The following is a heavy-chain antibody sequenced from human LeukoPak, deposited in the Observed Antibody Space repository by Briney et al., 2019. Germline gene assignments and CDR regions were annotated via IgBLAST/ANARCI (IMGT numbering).Heavy chain of an antibody. CDR1: GGSISSGSYY. Sequence: PLQTLSLTCTVSGGSISSGSYYWSWIRQPAGKGLEWIGRIYSIGSTNYNPSLKSRVTISVDTSENQFSLKLSSVTAADTALYYCARDGPSSGTYSSSWYFDLWGRGTLVTVSS. CDR2: IYSIGST. V-gene: IGHV4-61*02. D-gene: IGHD1-26*01. CDR3: ARDGPSSGTYSSSWYFDL. J-gene: IGHJ2*01.